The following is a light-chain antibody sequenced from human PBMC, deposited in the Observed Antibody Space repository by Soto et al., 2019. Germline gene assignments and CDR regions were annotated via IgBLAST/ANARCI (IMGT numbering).Light chain of an antibody. Sequence: QSALTQPASVSGSPGQSITIFCTGTSSDVGGYNYVSWYQQHPGKAPKLMIYEVSNRPSGVSNRFSGSKSVNTASLTISGLQAEDEADYSFSSYTSSSTYVFVTGTKVTVL. CDR1: SSDVGGYNY. CDR2: EVS. V-gene: IGLV2-14*01. CDR3: SSYTSSSTYV. J-gene: IGLJ1*01.